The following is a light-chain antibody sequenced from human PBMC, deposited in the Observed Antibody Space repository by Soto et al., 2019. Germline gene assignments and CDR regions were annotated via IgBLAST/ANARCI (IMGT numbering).Light chain of an antibody. CDR1: QNIRNN. V-gene: IGKV3-15*01. CDR2: GAS. Sequence: EVVMTQSPASLSVSPGERVTLSCRASQNIRNNLAWYQQKPGQSPRLLISGASTREAGIPGRFSGSGSGTEFTLIISSLQSEDFATYYCRQYNNWPPWTFGQGTKVELK. CDR3: RQYNNWPPWT. J-gene: IGKJ1*01.